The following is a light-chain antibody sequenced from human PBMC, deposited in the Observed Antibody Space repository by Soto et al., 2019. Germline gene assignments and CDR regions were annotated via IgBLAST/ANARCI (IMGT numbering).Light chain of an antibody. CDR1: QSVFSNSKNKNY. CDR3: QQYFNTPHT. Sequence: DIVMTQSPDSLAVSLGERATINCKSSQSVFSNSKNKNYFAWYQQKPGQPPKLLIYWASTQESGVPDRFSGSGSGTDFTLTITSLQAEDVAVYYCQQYFNTPHTFGQGTKLAIK. V-gene: IGKV4-1*01. CDR2: WAS. J-gene: IGKJ2*01.